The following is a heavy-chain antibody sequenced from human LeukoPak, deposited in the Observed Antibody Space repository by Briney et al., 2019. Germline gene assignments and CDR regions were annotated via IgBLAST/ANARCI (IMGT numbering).Heavy chain of an antibody. CDR3: TQYSGYDGLDY. CDR1: GFTFSGSA. V-gene: IGHV3-73*01. CDR2: IRSKANSYAT. Sequence: GGSLRLSCAASGFTFSGSAMHWVRQASGKGLEWVGRIRSKANSYATAYAASVKGRFTISRDDSRNTAYLQMNSLKTEDTAVYYCTQYSGYDGLDYWGQGALVTVSS. J-gene: IGHJ4*02. D-gene: IGHD5-12*01.